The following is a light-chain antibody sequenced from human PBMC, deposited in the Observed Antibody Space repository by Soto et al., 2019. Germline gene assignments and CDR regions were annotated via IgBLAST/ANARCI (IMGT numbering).Light chain of an antibody. Sequence: EIVLTQSPGTLSLSPGERATLSCMASQSVSSYLAWYQQKPGQAPRLLIYDASNRATGIPARFSGSGSGTDFTLTISSLEPEDFAVYYCQQRSNWPSWTFGQGTKVDI. J-gene: IGKJ1*01. V-gene: IGKV3-11*01. CDR2: DAS. CDR1: QSVSSY. CDR3: QQRSNWPSWT.